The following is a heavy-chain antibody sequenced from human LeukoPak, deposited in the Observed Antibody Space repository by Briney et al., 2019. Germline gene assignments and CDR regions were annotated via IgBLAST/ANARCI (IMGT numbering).Heavy chain of an antibody. CDR2: ISCDGSNK. J-gene: IGHJ4*02. D-gene: IGHD5-12*01. V-gene: IGHV3-30*03. Sequence: GGSLRLSCAASGFTFSSYGMHWVRQAPGKGLEWVAVISCDGSNKYYADSVKGRFTISRDNSKNTLYLQMNSLRAEDTAVYYCARRGYSGYVDYWGQGTLVTVSS. CDR1: GFTFSSYG. CDR3: ARRGYSGYVDY.